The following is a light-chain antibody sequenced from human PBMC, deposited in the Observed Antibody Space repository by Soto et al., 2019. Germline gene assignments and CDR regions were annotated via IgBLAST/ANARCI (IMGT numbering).Light chain of an antibody. Sequence: EIVLTQSPATLSLSPGERATLSCRASQSVTSSYVAWYQQKPGQAPRLLNYGASSRATGIPDRFSGSGAGTDFTLTISRLEPEDFAVYYCQQYGSSPPTFGQGTKVEFK. CDR3: QQYGSSPPT. CDR2: GAS. J-gene: IGKJ1*01. V-gene: IGKV3-20*01. CDR1: QSVTSSY.